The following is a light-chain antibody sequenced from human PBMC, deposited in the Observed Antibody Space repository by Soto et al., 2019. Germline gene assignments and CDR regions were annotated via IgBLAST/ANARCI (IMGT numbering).Light chain of an antibody. CDR1: HSVSSN. Sequence: IVMTQSPSTLSVSPGERATISCRASHSVSSNLALYQQKPGQAARHLINGASIRATGIPARFSGSGSGTEDTPTIISLLSADFAVYYCHQYNNWHRTFGQGTKVDIK. CDR2: GAS. V-gene: IGKV3-15*01. J-gene: IGKJ1*01. CDR3: HQYNNWHRT.